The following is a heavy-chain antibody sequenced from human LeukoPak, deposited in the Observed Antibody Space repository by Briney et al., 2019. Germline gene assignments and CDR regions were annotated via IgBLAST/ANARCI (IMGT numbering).Heavy chain of an antibody. Sequence: GGSLRLSCAAYGLTFSGSAMHWVRQASGKGLEWVGRIRSKANSYATAYAASVKGRFTISRDDSKNTAYLQMNSLKTEDTAVYYCTRITIMHPAGTDFDYWGQGTLVTVSS. CDR1: GLTFSGSA. J-gene: IGHJ4*02. D-gene: IGHD1-14*01. V-gene: IGHV3-73*01. CDR3: TRITIMHPAGTDFDY. CDR2: IRSKANSYAT.